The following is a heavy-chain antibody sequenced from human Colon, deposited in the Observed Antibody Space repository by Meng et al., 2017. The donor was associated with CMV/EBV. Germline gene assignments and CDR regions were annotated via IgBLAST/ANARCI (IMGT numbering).Heavy chain of an antibody. V-gene: IGHV4-59*01. CDR3: ARGQGYCTSANCLKYYFDF. CDR2: VFHSGT. Sequence: SFNAYYWSWSRQSPGKGLEWIGYVFHSGTNYNPSLKSRVTMSADASRNQFSLRLNSVTAADTAVYYCARGQGYCTSANCLKYYFDFWGQGALVTVSS. D-gene: IGHD2-2*01. J-gene: IGHJ4*02. CDR1: SFNAYY.